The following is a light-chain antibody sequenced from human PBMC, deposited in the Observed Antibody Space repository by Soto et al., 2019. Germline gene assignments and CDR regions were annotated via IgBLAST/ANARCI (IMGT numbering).Light chain of an antibody. Sequence: DIQMTQSPSTLSASVGDRVTITCRASQSISSWLAWYQQKPGKAPKLLIYKSSSLESGVPIRFSGSGSGTEFTLTISSLQPDDFATYYCQHYTRYTALGQGTKLEIK. CDR1: QSISSW. J-gene: IGKJ2*01. V-gene: IGKV1-5*03. CDR3: QHYTRYTA. CDR2: KSS.